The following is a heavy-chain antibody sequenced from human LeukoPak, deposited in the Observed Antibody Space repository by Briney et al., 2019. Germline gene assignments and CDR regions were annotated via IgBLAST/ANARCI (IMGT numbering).Heavy chain of an antibody. Sequence: GGSLRLSCAASGFPFSSYEMNWVRQAPGKGLEWVSYISSSGSTIYYADSVKGRFTISRDDAKNLVFLQMNSLRVEDTAMYYCARDGVAGGFDYWGQGTLVTVSS. D-gene: IGHD6-19*01. CDR1: GFPFSSYE. CDR3: ARDGVAGGFDY. CDR2: ISSSGSTI. J-gene: IGHJ4*02. V-gene: IGHV3-48*03.